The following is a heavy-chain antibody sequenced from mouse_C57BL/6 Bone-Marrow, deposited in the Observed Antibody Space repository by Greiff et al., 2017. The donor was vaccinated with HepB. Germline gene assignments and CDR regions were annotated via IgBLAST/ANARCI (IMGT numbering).Heavy chain of an antibody. CDR2: IDPANGNT. Sequence: VQLQQSVAELVRPGASVKLSCTASGFNIKNTYMHWVKQRPEQGLEWIGRIDPANGNTKYAPKFQGKATITADTSSNTAYLQLSSLTSEDTAIYYCARIYYYGSTWGGAMDYWGQGTSVTVSS. D-gene: IGHD1-1*01. CDR3: ARIYYYGSTWGGAMDY. J-gene: IGHJ4*01. V-gene: IGHV14-3*01. CDR1: GFNIKNTY.